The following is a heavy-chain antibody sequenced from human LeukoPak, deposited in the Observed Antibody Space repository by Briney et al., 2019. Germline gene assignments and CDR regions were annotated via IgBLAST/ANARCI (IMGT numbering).Heavy chain of an antibody. Sequence: ASVKVSCKVSGYTLTELSMHWVRQAPGKGLEWMGGFDPEDGETIYAQKFQGRVTMTEDTSTDTAYMELSSLRSEDTAVYCCATAQVKWLRSSNWFDPWGQGTLVTVSS. CDR2: FDPEDGET. CDR3: ATAQVKWLRSSNWFDP. J-gene: IGHJ5*02. CDR1: GYTLTELS. D-gene: IGHD5-12*01. V-gene: IGHV1-24*01.